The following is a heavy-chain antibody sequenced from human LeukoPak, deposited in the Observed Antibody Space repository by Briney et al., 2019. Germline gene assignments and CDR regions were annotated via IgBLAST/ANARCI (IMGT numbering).Heavy chain of an antibody. D-gene: IGHD3-10*01. Sequence: SETLSLTCTVSGGTISSYYWSWIRQPAGKGLEWIARIYTSGSTNYTPSLKSRVTMSVDTSKNPLFLKLSSVTAADTALYYCARSMVRVGSWFDPWGQGTLVIVTS. J-gene: IGHJ5*02. CDR1: GGTISSYY. CDR3: ARSMVRVGSWFDP. V-gene: IGHV4-4*07. CDR2: IYTSGST.